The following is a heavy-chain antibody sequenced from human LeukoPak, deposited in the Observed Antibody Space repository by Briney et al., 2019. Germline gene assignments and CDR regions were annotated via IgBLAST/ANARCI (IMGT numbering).Heavy chain of an antibody. D-gene: IGHD5-24*01. CDR1: GGSFSGYY. J-gene: IGHJ4*02. Sequence: SETLSLTCAVYGGSFSGYYWSWIRQPPGKGLEWIGEINHSGSTNYNPSLKSRVTISVDTSKNQFSLKLSSVTAADTAVYYCARLRDGYNYSPFVYWGQGTLVTVSS. CDR2: INHSGST. V-gene: IGHV4-34*01. CDR3: ARLRDGYNYSPFVY.